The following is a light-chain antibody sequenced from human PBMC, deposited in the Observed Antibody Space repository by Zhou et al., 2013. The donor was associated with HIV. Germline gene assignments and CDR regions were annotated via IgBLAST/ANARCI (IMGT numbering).Light chain of an antibody. CDR1: QGISNF. V-gene: IGKV1-27*01. J-gene: IGKJ1*01. Sequence: DIQMTQSPSSLSASVGDRVTITCRASQGISNFLAWYQQKPGKVPRLLIYAASTLRSGVPSRFSGSGSGTHFTLTISSLQPEDVATYYXQKYNSAPWTFGQGTKVEIK. CDR3: QKYNSAPWT. CDR2: AAS.